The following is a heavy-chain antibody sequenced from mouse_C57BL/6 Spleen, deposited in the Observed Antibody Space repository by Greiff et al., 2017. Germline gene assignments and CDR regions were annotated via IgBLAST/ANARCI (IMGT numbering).Heavy chain of an antibody. CDR1: GFTFSSYT. V-gene: IGHV5-9*01. CDR2: ISGGGGNT. J-gene: IGHJ1*03. D-gene: IGHD1-1*01. Sequence: EVNLVESGGGLVKPGGSLKLSCAASGFTFSSYTMSWVRQTPEKRLEWVATISGGGGNTYYPDSVKGRFTISRDNAKNTLYLQMSSLRSEDTALYYCARTTVVAMEYFDVWGTGTTVTVSS. CDR3: ARTTVVAMEYFDV.